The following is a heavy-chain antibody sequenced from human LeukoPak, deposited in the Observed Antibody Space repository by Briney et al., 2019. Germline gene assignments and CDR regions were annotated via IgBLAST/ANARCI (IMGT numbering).Heavy chain of an antibody. D-gene: IGHD3-10*01. CDR1: GYTFTGYY. CDR3: ARIRSGGGMDV. J-gene: IGHJ6*03. CDR2: IIPIFGTA. V-gene: IGHV1-69*13. Sequence: SVKVSCKASGYTFTGYYMHWVRQAPGQGLEWMGGIIPIFGTANYAQKFQGRVTITADESTSTAYMELSSLRSEDTAVYYCARIRSGGGMDVWGKGTTVTISS.